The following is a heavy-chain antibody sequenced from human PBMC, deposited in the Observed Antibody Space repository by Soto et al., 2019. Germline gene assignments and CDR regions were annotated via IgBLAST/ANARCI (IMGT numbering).Heavy chain of an antibody. Sequence: SETLSLTCAVSGGTIGGVGYSWSWIRQPPGGGLEWIGYMYHSGTFLKSPSLKTRLTMSLDMSKNQFSLTLNSMTAADTAVYYCARAQFYSGSGNYNNLMFDAWGQGIQVTVSS. CDR3: ARAQFYSGSGNYNNLMFDA. V-gene: IGHV4-30-2*01. CDR1: GGTIGGVGYS. CDR2: MYHSGTF. D-gene: IGHD3-10*01. J-gene: IGHJ5*02.